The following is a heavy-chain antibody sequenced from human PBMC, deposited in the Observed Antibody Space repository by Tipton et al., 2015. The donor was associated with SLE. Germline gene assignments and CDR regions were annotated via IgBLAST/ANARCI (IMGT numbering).Heavy chain of an antibody. CDR2: VHSSGST. V-gene: IGHV4-59*11. J-gene: IGHJ5*02. D-gene: IGHD3-3*01. Sequence: TLSLTCTVSGGSISSHYWSWIRQPPGKRLEWIGHVHSSGSTFYNPSLKSRVSISMDTSKNQVSLRMTFVTAADTAVYYCATSGYDFLSEFEPWGQGTPVAVAS. CDR3: ATSGYDFLSEFEP. CDR1: GGSISSHY.